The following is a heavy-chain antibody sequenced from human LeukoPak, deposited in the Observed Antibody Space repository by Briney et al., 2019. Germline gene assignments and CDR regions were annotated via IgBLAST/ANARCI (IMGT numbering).Heavy chain of an antibody. J-gene: IGHJ4*02. CDR2: INPNSGGT. Sequence: ASVKVSCKASGGTFSSYAISWVRQAPGQGLEWMGWINPNSGGTNYAQKFQGRVTMTRDTSISTAYMELSRLRSDDTAVYYCARGPRRDGYNPYYFDYWGQGTLVTVSS. CDR3: ARGPRRDGYNPYYFDY. V-gene: IGHV1-2*02. D-gene: IGHD5-24*01. CDR1: GGTFSSYA.